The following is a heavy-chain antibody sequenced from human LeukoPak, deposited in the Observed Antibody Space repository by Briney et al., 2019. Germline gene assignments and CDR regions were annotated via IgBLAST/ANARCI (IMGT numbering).Heavy chain of an antibody. V-gene: IGHV3-73*01. Sequence: GGSLRLPCAASGFTFSGSAMHWVRQASGKGLEWVGRIRSKANSYATAYAASVKGRFTISRDNSKNTLYLRINSLRADDTAVYYCAKSYKVIVEGYKSGYYFDYWGQGTLVTVSS. D-gene: IGHD3-22*01. J-gene: IGHJ4*02. CDR3: AKSYKVIVEGYKSGYYFDY. CDR2: IRSKANSYAT. CDR1: GFTFSGSA.